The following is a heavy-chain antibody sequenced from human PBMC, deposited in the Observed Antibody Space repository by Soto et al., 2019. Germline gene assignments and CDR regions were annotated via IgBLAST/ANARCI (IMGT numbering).Heavy chain of an antibody. D-gene: IGHD3-9*01. CDR3: AHKGPEDWPLDY. V-gene: IGHV2-5*02. J-gene: IGHJ4*02. Sequence: QITLKESGPTLVRPRQTLTLTCAFSGFSLSTSGVGVGWIRQPPGKALEWLAVIYWDDSKHYSPSLRSRLTITKDTSKNQVVLTMTNMDPMDTGTYYCAHKGPEDWPLDYWGQETLVTVSS. CDR2: IYWDDSK. CDR1: GFSLSTSGVG.